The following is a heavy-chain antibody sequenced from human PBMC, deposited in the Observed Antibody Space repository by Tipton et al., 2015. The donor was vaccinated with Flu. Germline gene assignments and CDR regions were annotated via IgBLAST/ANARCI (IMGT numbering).Heavy chain of an antibody. D-gene: IGHD2-15*01. Sequence: VQLVQSGGGLIQPGGSLRLSCAASGFTVSSNYMSWVRQAPGKGLEWVSVIYSGGSTYYADSVKGRFTISRDNSKNTLYLQMNSLRAEDTAVYYWARDRYCSGGSCYSGYWGQGTLVTVSS. CDR2: IYSGGST. V-gene: IGHV3-53*01. CDR3: ARDRYCSGGSCYSGY. J-gene: IGHJ4*02. CDR1: GFTVSSNY.